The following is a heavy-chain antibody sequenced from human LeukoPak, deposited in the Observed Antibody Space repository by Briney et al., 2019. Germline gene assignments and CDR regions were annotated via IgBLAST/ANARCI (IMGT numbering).Heavy chain of an antibody. D-gene: IGHD3-3*01. CDR1: GGSISSYY. Sequence: ETLSLTCTVSGGSISSYYWSWIRQPAGKGLEWIGRIYTSGSTDYNPSLKSRVTMSVDTSKNQFSLKLSSVTAADTAVYYCAREGSYDFWSGYWTPFDYWGQGTLVTVSS. CDR2: IYTSGST. V-gene: IGHV4-4*07. CDR3: AREGSYDFWSGYWTPFDY. J-gene: IGHJ4*02.